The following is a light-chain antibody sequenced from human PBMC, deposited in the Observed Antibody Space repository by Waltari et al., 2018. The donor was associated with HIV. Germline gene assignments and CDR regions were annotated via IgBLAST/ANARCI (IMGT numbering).Light chain of an antibody. J-gene: IGLJ3*02. CDR2: SNN. CDR1: SSNIGVNT. V-gene: IGLV1-44*01. CDR3: AAWDDSLKGWV. Sequence: QSVLTQPPSASGTPGQRVTISCSGRSSNIGVNTVNWYQQLPGTAPKLLIYSNNQRPSGVPDRFSGSKSGASASLAISGLQSEDEADYYCAAWDDSLKGWVFGGGTKLTVL.